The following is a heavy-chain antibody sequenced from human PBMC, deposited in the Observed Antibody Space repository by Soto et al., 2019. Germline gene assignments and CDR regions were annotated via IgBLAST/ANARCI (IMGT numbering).Heavy chain of an antibody. CDR3: AREWWSGSLIGGSL. J-gene: IGHJ4*02. CDR1: GGSFSDYY. CDR2: VNHGGST. D-gene: IGHD3-3*01. Sequence: QVQLQQWCAGLLKPSETLSLTCPVNGGSFSDYYWTWIRQPPGKGLEWIGEVNHGGSTHYNPSLKSRVSISVDTSKKQFSLNLTFVTAADTAVYYCAREWWSGSLIGGSLGGEGTLVTVSS. V-gene: IGHV4-34*01.